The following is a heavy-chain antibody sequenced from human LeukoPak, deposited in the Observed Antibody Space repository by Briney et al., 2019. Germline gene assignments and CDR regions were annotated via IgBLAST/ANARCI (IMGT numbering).Heavy chain of an antibody. Sequence: GGSLRLSCTASGFTFGDYAMSWVRQAPGKGLEWVGFIRSKAYGGTTEYAASVKGRFTISRDDSKSIAYLQMNSLKTEDTAVYYCTRDLSLPASYYDSSGPWAYYYYYMDVWGKGTTVTVSS. CDR3: TRDLSLPASYYDSSGPWAYYYYYMDV. V-gene: IGHV3-49*04. J-gene: IGHJ6*03. CDR2: IRSKAYGGTT. CDR1: GFTFGDYA. D-gene: IGHD3-22*01.